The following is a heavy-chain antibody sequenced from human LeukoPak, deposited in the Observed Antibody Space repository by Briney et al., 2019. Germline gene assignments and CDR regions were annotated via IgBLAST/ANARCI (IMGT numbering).Heavy chain of an antibody. J-gene: IGHJ4*02. CDR3: ARVDYWFGELFGY. Sequence: ASVKVSCKASGYTFTSYDINWVRQATGQGLEWRGWMNPNSGNTGYAQKFQGRVTMTRNTSISTAYMELSSLRSEDTAVYYCARVDYWFGELFGYWGQGTLVTVSS. V-gene: IGHV1-8*01. D-gene: IGHD3-10*01. CDR1: GYTFTSYD. CDR2: MNPNSGNT.